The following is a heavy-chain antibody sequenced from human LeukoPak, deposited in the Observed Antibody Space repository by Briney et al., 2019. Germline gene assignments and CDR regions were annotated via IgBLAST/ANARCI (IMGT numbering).Heavy chain of an antibody. CDR1: GGSFSGYY. CDR2: INHSGST. V-gene: IGHV4-34*01. CDR3: ASSLEGGDYGMDV. D-gene: IGHD1-1*01. Sequence: PSETLSLTCAVYGGSFSGYYWSWIRQPPGKGLEWIGEINHSGSTNYNPSLKSRVTISADTSKNQFSLKLSSVTAADTAVYYCASSLEGGDYGMDVWGQGTTVTVSS. J-gene: IGHJ6*02.